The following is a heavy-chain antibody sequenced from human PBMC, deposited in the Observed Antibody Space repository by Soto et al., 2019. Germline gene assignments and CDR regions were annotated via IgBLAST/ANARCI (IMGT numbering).Heavy chain of an antibody. Sequence: GGSLRLSCAASGFTFSSYSMNWVRQAPGKGLEWVSSISSSSSYIYYADSVKGRFTISRDNAKNSLYLQMNSLRAEDTAVYYCAKDSPDMITFGEVIVQTKQPFDYWGQGTLVTVSS. CDR3: AKDSPDMITFGEVIVQTKQPFDY. J-gene: IGHJ4*02. D-gene: IGHD3-16*02. CDR2: ISSSSSYI. V-gene: IGHV3-21*01. CDR1: GFTFSSYS.